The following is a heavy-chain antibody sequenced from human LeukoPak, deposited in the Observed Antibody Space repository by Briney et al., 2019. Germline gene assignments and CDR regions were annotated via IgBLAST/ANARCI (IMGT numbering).Heavy chain of an antibody. CDR2: ISWDGGST. D-gene: IGHD6-6*01. J-gene: IGHJ6*03. CDR3: AKDYSSSFPPVYYMDV. V-gene: IGHV3-43D*03. CDR1: GFTFDDYA. Sequence: GGSLRLSCAASGFTFDDYAMHWVRQAPGKGLEWVSLISWDGGSTYYADSVKGRFTISRDNSKNSLYLQMNSLRAEDTALYYCAKDYSSSFPPVYYMDVWGKGTTVTVSS.